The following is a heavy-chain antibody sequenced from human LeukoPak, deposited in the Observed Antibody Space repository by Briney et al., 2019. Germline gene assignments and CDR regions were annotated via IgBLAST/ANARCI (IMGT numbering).Heavy chain of an antibody. CDR1: GFTFRRDS. J-gene: IGHJ4*02. V-gene: IGHV3-48*04. D-gene: IGHD2-15*01. Sequence: PGGSLRLSCAASGFTFRRDSMNWVRQAPGKGLEWISYISHDSAIIYYADSVRGRFTMSRDNAKNSLYLQMHSLRAEDTGVYYCVRDNPRCCGVVPANIDDYWGQGTLVTVSS. CDR2: ISHDSAII. CDR3: VRDNPRCCGVVPANIDDY.